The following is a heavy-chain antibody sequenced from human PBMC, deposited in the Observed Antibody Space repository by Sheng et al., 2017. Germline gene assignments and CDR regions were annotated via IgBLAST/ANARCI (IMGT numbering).Heavy chain of an antibody. CDR3: ARGSLLSGAYYMDV. V-gene: IGHV4-59*12. CDR2: IYYSGST. Sequence: QVQLQESGPGLVKPSETLSLTCTVSGGSISSYYWSWIRQPPGKGLEWIGYIYYSGSTNYNPSLKSRVTISVDTSKNQFSLKLSSVTAADTAVYYCARGSLLSGAYYMDVWGPRDHGHRLL. J-gene: IGHJ6*03. D-gene: IGHD1-26*01. CDR1: GGSISSYY.